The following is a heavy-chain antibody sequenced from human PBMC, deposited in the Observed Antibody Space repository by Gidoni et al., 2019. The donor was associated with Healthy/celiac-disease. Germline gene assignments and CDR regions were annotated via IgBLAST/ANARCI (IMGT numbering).Heavy chain of an antibody. J-gene: IGHJ6*04. V-gene: IGHV3-48*01. CDR3: AVRYGMDV. CDR1: GVTFSSYS. CDR2: ISSSSSTI. Sequence: EVQLVESGGGLVQPGGSLSLSCAASGVTFSSYSMNWVRQAPGKGLEWVSYISSSSSTIYYADSVKGRFTISRDNAKNSLYLQMNSLRAEDTAVYYGAVRYGMDVWGKGTTVTVSS.